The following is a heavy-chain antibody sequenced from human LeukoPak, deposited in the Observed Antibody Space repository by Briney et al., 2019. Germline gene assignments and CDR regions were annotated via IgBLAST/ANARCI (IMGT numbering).Heavy chain of an antibody. CDR2: IYHSGST. Sequence: SGTLSLTCAVSGSSISSSTWWSWVRQPPGKGLEWIGEIYHSGSTNYNSSLMSRVTISVDKSKNQFSLKLNSVTAADTAVYYCARKTYGGYRDFPHWGQGTLVTVSS. D-gene: IGHD5-12*01. CDR1: GSSISSSTW. V-gene: IGHV4-4*02. J-gene: IGHJ1*01. CDR3: ARKTYGGYRDFPH.